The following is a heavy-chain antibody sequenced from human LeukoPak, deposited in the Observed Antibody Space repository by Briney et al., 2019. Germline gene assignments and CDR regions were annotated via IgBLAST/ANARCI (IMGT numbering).Heavy chain of an antibody. CDR3: ARAPDGGAFDI. V-gene: IGHV1-69*04. CDR2: IIPIHGTA. Sequence: GASVKVSCKASGGIFSSYAISWVRQAPGQGLEWMGRIIPIHGTANYAQKFQGRVTITADKSTSTAYMELSSLRSEDTAAYYCARAPDGGAFDIWGQGTMVTVSS. CDR1: GGIFSSYA. D-gene: IGHD3-16*01. J-gene: IGHJ3*02.